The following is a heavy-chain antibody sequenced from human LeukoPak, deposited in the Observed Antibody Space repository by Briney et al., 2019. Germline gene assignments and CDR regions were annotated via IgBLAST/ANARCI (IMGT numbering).Heavy chain of an antibody. CDR2: ISAASGTI. CDR3: AKDLGLRRMI. CDR1: GLSLSSNN. V-gene: IGHV3-48*04. J-gene: IGHJ2*01. Sequence: GGSLRLSCAASGLSLSSNNMHWVRQAPGGGLEWISYISAASGTIYSADSLKGRFTISRDNARNLLYLQMNSLRPEDTAVYYCAKDLGLRRMIWGRGTLVVVSS.